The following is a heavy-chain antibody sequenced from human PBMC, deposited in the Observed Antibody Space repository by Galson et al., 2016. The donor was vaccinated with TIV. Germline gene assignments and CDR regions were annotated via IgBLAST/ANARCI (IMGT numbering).Heavy chain of an antibody. J-gene: IGHJ4*02. CDR3: TRVPQTYSSSWYDFDY. Sequence: SLRLSCAASGFTFSSYVMTWVRQAPGKGLEWVSSISGSGNSYIYYADSVKGRFTISRDNAKNSLFLQMNSLRGEDTAVYYCTRVPQTYSSSWYDFDYWGQGALVTVSS. V-gene: IGHV3-21*01. CDR1: GFTFSSYV. CDR2: ISGSGNSYI. D-gene: IGHD6-13*01.